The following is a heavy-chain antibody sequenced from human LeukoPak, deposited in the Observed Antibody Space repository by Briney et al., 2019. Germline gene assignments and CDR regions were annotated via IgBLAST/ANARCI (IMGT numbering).Heavy chain of an antibody. V-gene: IGHV3-48*03. CDR2: ISSGSHHM. Sequence: GGSLRLSCAASGFTFSSYEMNWVRQSPGKGLEWVSYISSGSHHMYYADSVKGRFTISRDNAKNSLYLQMNSLRAEDTAVYFCARVKLPVNWFDPWGQGTLVTVSS. J-gene: IGHJ5*02. CDR3: ARVKLPVNWFDP. CDR1: GFTFSSYE.